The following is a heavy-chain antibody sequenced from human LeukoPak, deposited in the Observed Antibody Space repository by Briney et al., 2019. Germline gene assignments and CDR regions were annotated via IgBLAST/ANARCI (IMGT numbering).Heavy chain of an antibody. CDR1: GFTFSDYT. J-gene: IGHJ4*02. CDR2: LPPDGSYQ. D-gene: IGHD6-13*01. V-gene: IGHV3-30*04. Sequence: GGSLRLSCAASGFTFSDYTMQWVRQAPGKGLEWVALLPPDGSYQYYADSLKGRFTISRDNYKNALYLQMNSLRLEDTAVYCARGLHDRSWYGAHWGQGTLLSVSS. CDR3: ARGLHDRSWYGAH.